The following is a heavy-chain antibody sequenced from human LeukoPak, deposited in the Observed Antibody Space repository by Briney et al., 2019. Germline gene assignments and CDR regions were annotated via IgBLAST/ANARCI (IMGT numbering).Heavy chain of an antibody. CDR2: ISGSGGST. J-gene: IGHJ4*02. V-gene: IGHV3-23*01. CDR1: GFAFSSYA. Sequence: GGSLRLSCAASGFAFSSYAMSWVRQAPGKGLERVSAISGSGGSTYYADSVKGRFTISRDNSKNTLYLQMNSLRAEDTAVYYCAKDPASLLWFGESLYFDYWGQGTLVTVSS. CDR3: AKDPASLLWFGESLYFDY. D-gene: IGHD3-10*01.